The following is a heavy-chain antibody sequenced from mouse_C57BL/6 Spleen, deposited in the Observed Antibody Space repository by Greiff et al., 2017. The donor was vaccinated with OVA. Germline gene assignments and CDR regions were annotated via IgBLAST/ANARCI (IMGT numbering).Heavy chain of an antibody. CDR2: IRNKANGYTT. J-gene: IGHJ4*01. CDR3: ARLIDSSGYVAYAMDY. CDR1: GFTFTDYY. Sequence: EVHLVESGGGLVQPGGSLSLSCAASGFTFTDYYMSWVRQPPGKALEWLGFIRNKANGYTTEYSASVKGRFTISRDNSQSILYLQMNALRAEDSATYYGARLIDSSGYVAYAMDYWGHGASVTVSS. V-gene: IGHV7-3*01. D-gene: IGHD3-2*02.